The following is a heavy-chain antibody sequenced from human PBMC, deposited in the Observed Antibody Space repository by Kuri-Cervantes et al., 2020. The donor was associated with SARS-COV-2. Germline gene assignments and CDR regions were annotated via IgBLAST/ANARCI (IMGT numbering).Heavy chain of an antibody. CDR2: IYYSGST. J-gene: IGHJ4*02. CDR1: GYSISSSSYY. CDR3: AGGEYQLLYAYGYGSIDY. D-gene: IGHD2-2*02. V-gene: IGHV4-39*07. Sequence: SETLSLTCTVSGYSISSSSYYWGWIRQPPGKGLEWIGSIYYSGSTYYNPSLKSRVTISVDTSKNQFSLKLSSVTAADTAVYYCAGGEYQLLYAYGYGSIDYWGQGTLVTVSS.